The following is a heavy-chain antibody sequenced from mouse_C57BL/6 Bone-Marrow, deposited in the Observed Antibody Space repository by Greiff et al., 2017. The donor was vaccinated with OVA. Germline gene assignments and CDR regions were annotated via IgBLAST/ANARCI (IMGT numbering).Heavy chain of an antibody. D-gene: IGHD1-1*01. CDR1: GFNIKDYY. CDR3: ARSHYGSSPYYYAMDY. Sequence: DVQLQQSGAELVKPGASVKLSCTASGFNIKDYYMHWVKQRTEQGLEWIGRIDPEDGETKYAPKFQGKATITADPSSNTAYLQLSSLTSEDTAVYYCARSHYGSSPYYYAMDYWGQGTSVTVSS. J-gene: IGHJ4*01. CDR2: IDPEDGET. V-gene: IGHV14-2*01.